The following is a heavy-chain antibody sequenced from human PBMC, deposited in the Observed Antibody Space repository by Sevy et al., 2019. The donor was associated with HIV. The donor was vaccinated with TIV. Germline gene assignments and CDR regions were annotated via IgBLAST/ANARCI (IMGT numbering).Heavy chain of an antibody. J-gene: IGHJ6*02. Sequence: ASVKVSCKASGYTFNTYGINWVRQAPGQGLEWMGWISSYYGNTNFAQKFQGRVTMTTDTITNTAYMELTSLRSDDTAVYYCARERTRWQQLVEYYLGMDVWGQGTPVTVSS. CDR1: GYTFNTYG. CDR2: ISSYYGNT. CDR3: ARERTRWQQLVEYYLGMDV. V-gene: IGHV1-18*01. D-gene: IGHD6-13*01.